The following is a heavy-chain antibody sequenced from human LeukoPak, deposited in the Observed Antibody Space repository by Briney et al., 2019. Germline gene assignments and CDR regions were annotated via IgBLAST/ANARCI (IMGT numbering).Heavy chain of an antibody. J-gene: IGHJ3*02. D-gene: IGHD3-22*01. CDR3: AKIPTYYYDSSGSPRGAFDI. Sequence: GSLRLSCAASGFTFSSYGMHWVRQAPGKGLEWVAFIRYDGSNKYYADSVKGRFTISRDNSKNTLYLQMNSLRAEDTAVYYCAKIPTYYYDSSGSPRGAFDIWGQGTMVTVSS. V-gene: IGHV3-30*02. CDR1: GFTFSSYG. CDR2: IRYDGSNK.